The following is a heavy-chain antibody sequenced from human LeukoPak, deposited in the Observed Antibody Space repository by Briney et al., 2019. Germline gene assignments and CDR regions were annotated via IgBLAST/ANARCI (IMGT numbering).Heavy chain of an antibody. D-gene: IGHD3-10*01. CDR2: IYPDDSDT. Sequence: GESLKISCKGSGYSFTTYWIGWVRQVPGKGLEWMGIIYPDDSDTRYSPSFQGQVSISVDKSVSAAYLQWSSLKASDIAMYYCARRYGSGSYMDYWGQGTLVTVSS. V-gene: IGHV5-51*01. CDR1: GYSFTTYW. J-gene: IGHJ4*02. CDR3: ARRYGSGSYMDY.